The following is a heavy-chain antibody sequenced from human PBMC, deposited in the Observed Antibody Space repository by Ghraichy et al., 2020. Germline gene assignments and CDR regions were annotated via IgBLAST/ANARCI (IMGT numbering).Heavy chain of an antibody. CDR1: GGSISSSSYY. D-gene: IGHD2-21*02. Sequence: SETLSLTCTVSGGSISSSSYYWGWIRQPPGKGLEWIGSIYYSGSTYYNPSLKSRVTISVDTSKNQFSLKLSSVTAADTAVYYCEWRAYCGGDCYSDYWGQGTLVTVSS. CDR3: EWRAYCGGDCYSDY. CDR2: IYYSGST. J-gene: IGHJ4*02. V-gene: IGHV4-39*01.